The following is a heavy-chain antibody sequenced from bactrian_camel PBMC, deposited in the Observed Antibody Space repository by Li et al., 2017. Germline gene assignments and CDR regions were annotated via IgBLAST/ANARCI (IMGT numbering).Heavy chain of an antibody. V-gene: IGHV3S59*01. CDR1: GFPRVSGC. J-gene: IGHJ4*01. CDR2: IDWDGSNI. CDR3: AAGYGLSTSPH. D-gene: IGHD3*01. Sequence: VQLVESGGGSVQAGGSLRLSCVVSGFPRVSGCTGWFRRAPGKERERVAAIDWDGSNIYYADSVKGRFTISEDNASNTLYLQMNSLKPEDTAVYYCAAGYGLSTSPHWGQGTQVTVS.